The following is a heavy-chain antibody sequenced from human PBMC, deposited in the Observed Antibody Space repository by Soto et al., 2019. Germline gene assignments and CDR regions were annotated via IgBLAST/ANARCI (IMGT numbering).Heavy chain of an antibody. CDR1: GGTLSSYA. CDR3: ARSQGTVQLERPQDIYYFDY. V-gene: IGHV1-69*13. Sequence: SVKVSCKASGGTLSSYAISWVRQAPGQGHERMGGIIPIFGTANYAQKFQGRVTITADESTSTAYMELSSLRSEDTAVYYCARSQGTVQLERPQDIYYFDYWGQGTLVTVSS. CDR2: IIPIFGTA. J-gene: IGHJ4*02. D-gene: IGHD1-1*01.